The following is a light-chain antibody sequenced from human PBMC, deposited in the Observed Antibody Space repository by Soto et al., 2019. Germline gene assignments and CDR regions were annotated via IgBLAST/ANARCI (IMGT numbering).Light chain of an antibody. J-gene: IGLJ2*01. V-gene: IGLV1-44*01. CDR1: SSNIESNT. CDR3: ATWDDSLNGWV. CDR2: SNN. Sequence: QAVVTQPPSASGTPGQRVTIACSGGSSNIESNTVNWYQQVPGPAPKLLVYSNNQRPSGVPDRFSGSQAGTSASLAISGLQSEDEADYYCATWDDSLNGWVIGGGTKLTVL.